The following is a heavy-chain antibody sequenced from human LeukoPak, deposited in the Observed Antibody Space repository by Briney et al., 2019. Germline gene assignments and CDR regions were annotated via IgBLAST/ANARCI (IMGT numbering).Heavy chain of an antibody. Sequence: SETLSLTCTVSGGSISSYYWSWIRQPPGKGLEWIGYIYYSGSTNYNPSLKSRVTISVDTSKNQFSLKLSSVTAADTAVYYCARVLTIFGADPKEYMDVWGKGTTVTVSS. J-gene: IGHJ6*03. CDR2: IYYSGST. V-gene: IGHV4-59*01. CDR1: GGSISSYY. CDR3: ARVLTIFGADPKEYMDV. D-gene: IGHD3-3*01.